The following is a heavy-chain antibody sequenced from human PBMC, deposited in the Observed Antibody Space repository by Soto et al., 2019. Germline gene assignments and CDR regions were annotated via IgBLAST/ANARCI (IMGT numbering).Heavy chain of an antibody. CDR3: AAGHNYGYADY. CDR2: INSDGSST. D-gene: IGHD5-18*01. CDR1: GFTFSRRW. V-gene: IGHV3-74*01. J-gene: IGHJ4*02. Sequence: EVQLVESGGGLVQPGGSLRLSCAVSGFTFSRRWVHWVRQAPGKGLVWVSRINSDGSSTDYGDSVKGRFTISRDNAKDMLYLQMNSLRAEDTAVYYCAAGHNYGYADYWGQGALVTVSS.